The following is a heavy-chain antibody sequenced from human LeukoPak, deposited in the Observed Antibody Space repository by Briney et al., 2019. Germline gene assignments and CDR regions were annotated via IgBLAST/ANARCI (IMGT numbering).Heavy chain of an antibody. CDR1: GFIVKSNY. CDR3: ATDSAHYGGNSGLDY. V-gene: IGHV3-66*01. D-gene: IGHD4-23*01. Sequence: GGSLRLCCAASGFIVKSNYMSWVRQVPGKGLEWVSVIYYGGSTYHADSVKGRFTISRDNSRNTVYLQMNSLRAEDTAVYYCATDSAHYGGNSGLDYWGQGTLVTVSS. J-gene: IGHJ4*02. CDR2: IYYGGST.